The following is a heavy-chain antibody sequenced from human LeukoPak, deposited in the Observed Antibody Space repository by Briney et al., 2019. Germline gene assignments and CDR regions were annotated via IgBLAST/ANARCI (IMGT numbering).Heavy chain of an antibody. J-gene: IGHJ4*02. V-gene: IGHV1-2*02. CDR3: ARDHSSGWYADY. CDR1: GYTFTGYY. D-gene: IGHD6-19*01. Sequence: ASVKVSCKASGYTFTGYYMHWVRQAPRQGLEWMGWINPNSGGTNYAQKFQGRVTMTRDTSISTAYMELSRLRSDDTAVYYCARDHSSGWYADYWGQGTLVTVSS. CDR2: INPNSGGT.